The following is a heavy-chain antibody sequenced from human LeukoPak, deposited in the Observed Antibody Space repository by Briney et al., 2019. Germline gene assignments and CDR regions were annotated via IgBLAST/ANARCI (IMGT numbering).Heavy chain of an antibody. CDR2: LSWNSGVI. CDR1: GFTFDDYA. CDR3: AKGSYGSGSYVDK. D-gene: IGHD3-10*01. J-gene: IGHJ4*02. V-gene: IGHV3-9*01. Sequence: SLRLSCAASGFTFDDYAMHWVRQAPGKGLEWVSGLSWNSGVIGYADSVKGRFTISRDNAKNSLYLQMSSLRAEDTAFYYCAKGSYGSGSYVDKWGQGTLVTVSS.